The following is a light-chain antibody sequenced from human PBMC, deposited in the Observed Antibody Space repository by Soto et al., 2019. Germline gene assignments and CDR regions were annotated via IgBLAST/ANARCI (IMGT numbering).Light chain of an antibody. Sequence: DIQMTQSPSTLSGSVGDRVTITCRASQTISSWLAWYQQKPGKAPKLLIYKASTLKSGVPSRFSGSGSGTEFTLTISSLQPDDFATYYCLQHTTYPITFGPGTKVDIK. CDR2: KAS. J-gene: IGKJ3*01. CDR1: QTISSW. CDR3: LQHTTYPIT. V-gene: IGKV1-5*03.